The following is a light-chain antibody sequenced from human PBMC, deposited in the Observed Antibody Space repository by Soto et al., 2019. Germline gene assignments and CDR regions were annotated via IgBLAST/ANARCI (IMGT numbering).Light chain of an antibody. Sequence: QSALTQPASVSGSPGQSITISCTGTSSDVGGYDYVSWYQQLPGKAPKLLIYDVNNRPSGVSHRFSGSKSGNTASLTISGLQAEEEADYYCRSNTGRSTVVFGTGTKVTVL. J-gene: IGLJ1*01. CDR2: DVN. CDR1: SSDVGGYDY. V-gene: IGLV2-14*01. CDR3: RSNTGRSTVV.